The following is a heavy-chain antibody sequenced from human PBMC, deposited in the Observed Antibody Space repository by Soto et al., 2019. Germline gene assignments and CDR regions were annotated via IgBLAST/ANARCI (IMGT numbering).Heavy chain of an antibody. CDR2: IYYSGST. CDR1: GGSISSGGYY. J-gene: IGHJ4*02. CDR3: AREGSSGYYYYFDY. D-gene: IGHD3-22*01. V-gene: IGHV4-31*03. Sequence: ASETLSLTCTVSGGSISSGGYYWSWIRQHPGKGLEWIGYIYYSGSTYYNPSLKSRVTISVDTSKNQFSLKLSSVTAADTAVYYCAREGSSGYYYYFDYWGQGTLVTVSS.